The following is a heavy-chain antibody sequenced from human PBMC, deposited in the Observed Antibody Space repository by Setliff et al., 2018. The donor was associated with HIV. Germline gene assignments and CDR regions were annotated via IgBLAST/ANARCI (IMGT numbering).Heavy chain of an antibody. V-gene: IGHV4-39*01. Sequence: SETLSLTCTVSGGSFRSSRYYWGWIRQPPGKGLEWIGNIHYGGFFWYSPSLKSRVTISVDTSKNQFSLKQSSVTAADTAVYYCARPALGIGGGSRFDNWGQGTRVTVS. CDR1: GGSFRSSRYY. J-gene: IGHJ4*02. CDR2: IHYGGFF. D-gene: IGHD3-10*01. CDR3: ARPALGIGGGSRFDN.